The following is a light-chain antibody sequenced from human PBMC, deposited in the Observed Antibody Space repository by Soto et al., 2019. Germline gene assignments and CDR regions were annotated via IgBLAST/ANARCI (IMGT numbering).Light chain of an antibody. CDR2: AAS. CDR3: RNTYNGFS. Sequence: DIQMTQSPSTLSAFVGDRVTLTCRASQSISSYLNWYQKKPGKAPEVLIYAASYLQTGVPSRFSGRGSGTDVTFTIWSLLPEDIQTYFCRNTYNGFSFGAGTKVDIK. CDR1: QSISSY. J-gene: IGKJ3*01. V-gene: IGKV1-39*01.